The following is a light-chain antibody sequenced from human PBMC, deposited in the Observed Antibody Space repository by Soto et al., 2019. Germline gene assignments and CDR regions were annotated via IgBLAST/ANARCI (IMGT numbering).Light chain of an antibody. CDR3: QQYHRYST. J-gene: IGKJ4*01. CDR2: DAS. V-gene: IGKV1-5*01. Sequence: DIQMTQSPSTLSAFVGDRITITCRASQSISSWLAWYQQKPGKAPKLLIYDASTLESGVPSRFSGSGSGTEFTLTISSLQPDDFATYYCQQYHRYSTFGGGTKVDIK. CDR1: QSISSW.